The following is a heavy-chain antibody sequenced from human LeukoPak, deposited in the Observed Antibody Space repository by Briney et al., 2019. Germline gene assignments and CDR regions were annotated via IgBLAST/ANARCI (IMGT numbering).Heavy chain of an antibody. CDR2: INHSGSA. Sequence: SETLSLTCAVYGGSFSRYYWTWIRQPPGKGLEWIGEINHSGSANYNPSLKSRVTISVDTSKNQFSLKLSSVTAADTAVYYCARDYYDSSGYDYWGQGTLVTVSS. CDR3: ARDYYDSSGYDY. CDR1: GGSFSRYY. V-gene: IGHV4-34*01. J-gene: IGHJ4*02. D-gene: IGHD3-22*01.